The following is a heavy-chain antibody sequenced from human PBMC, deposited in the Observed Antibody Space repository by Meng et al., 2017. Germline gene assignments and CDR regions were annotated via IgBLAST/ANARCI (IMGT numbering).Heavy chain of an antibody. CDR1: GGSISSSTYY. CDR2: IYYSGST. J-gene: IGHJ4*02. V-gene: IGHV4-39*07. Sequence: SETLSLTCTVSGGSISSSTYYLGWIRQPPGKGLQWIGSIYYSGSTYYNPFLKSRVTVSVDTSKNQFSLKLDSVTAADTAVYYCARDPISERPDYWGQGALVTVSS. D-gene: IGHD1-1*01. CDR3: ARDPISERPDY.